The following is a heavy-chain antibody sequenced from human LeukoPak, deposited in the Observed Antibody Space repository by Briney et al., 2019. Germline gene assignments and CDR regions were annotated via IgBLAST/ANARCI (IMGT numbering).Heavy chain of an antibody. D-gene: IGHD6-6*01. V-gene: IGHV3-74*01. CDR1: GFTFSSHW. CDR3: ANEYSSSSGRYFQH. Sequence: GGYLRLSCAASGFTFSSHWMHWVRQGPGKGLVWVSRISTDGGTSTYADSVRGRFNISRDNAKNTLYLQMNSLGAEDTAVYYCANEYSSSSGRYFQHWGQGTLVTVSS. CDR2: ISTDGGTS. J-gene: IGHJ1*01.